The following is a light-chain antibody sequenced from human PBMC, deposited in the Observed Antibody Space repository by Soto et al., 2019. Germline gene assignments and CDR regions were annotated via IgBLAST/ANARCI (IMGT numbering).Light chain of an antibody. CDR3: QQYNNWPFT. J-gene: IGKJ3*01. CDR1: QSVNSN. Sequence: EIMMTPSPVTLSVSPVERATLSCRASQSVNSNLAWYQQKPGQAPRLLIYGASTRATGIPASFIGNGSGTEFTLTASSLQPEDFAVYYCQQYNNWPFTFGPGTKVDIK. V-gene: IGKV3-15*01. CDR2: GAS.